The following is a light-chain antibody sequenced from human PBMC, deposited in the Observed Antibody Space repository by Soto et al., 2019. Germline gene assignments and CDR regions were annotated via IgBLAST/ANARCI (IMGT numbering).Light chain of an antibody. CDR3: QQYASSPYT. Sequence: EIVLTQSPGTLSLSPGERATLSCRASQSVSSSYLAWYQQKPGQAPRLLIYGASSRATGIPDRFSGSGSGTDFTLTSNRLEPEDFAVYYCQQYASSPYTFGQGTKLEIK. CDR2: GAS. J-gene: IGKJ2*01. CDR1: QSVSSSY. V-gene: IGKV3-20*01.